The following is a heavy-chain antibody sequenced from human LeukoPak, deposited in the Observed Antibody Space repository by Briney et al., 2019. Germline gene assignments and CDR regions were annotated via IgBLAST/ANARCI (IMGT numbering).Heavy chain of an antibody. CDR2: ITSGYTT. Sequence: PGGPLRLSCAASGFTFSNYVMSWVRQAPGKGLEWVSAITSGYTTHYADSVKGRFTISRDNSKNTLYLQMNSLRPEDTALYYCAKSYDYGSDSSYMSFDCWGQGALATVFS. V-gene: IGHV3-23*01. J-gene: IGHJ4*02. CDR1: GFTFSNYV. CDR3: AKSYDYGSDSSYMSFDC. D-gene: IGHD3-10*01.